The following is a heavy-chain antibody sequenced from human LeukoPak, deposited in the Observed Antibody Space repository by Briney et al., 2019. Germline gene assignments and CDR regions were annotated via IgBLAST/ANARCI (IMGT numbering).Heavy chain of an antibody. CDR3: ARSPAVATILDY. V-gene: IGHV1-2*02. J-gene: IGHJ4*02. CDR1: GYSFADYY. Sequence: GASVKVSCKTSGYSFADYYMHWVRQAPGQGLEWMGWINPKSGDTNYAQNFQGRVTMTRDTSFRTAYMELSRLRSDDTAVYYCARSPAVATILDYWGQGTLVTVSS. D-gene: IGHD5-12*01. CDR2: INPKSGDT.